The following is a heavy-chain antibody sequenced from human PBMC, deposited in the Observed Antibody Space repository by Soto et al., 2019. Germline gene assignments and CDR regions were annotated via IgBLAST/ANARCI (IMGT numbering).Heavy chain of an antibody. CDR3: ARVGYSYGIPFDY. D-gene: IGHD5-18*01. J-gene: IGHJ4*02. CDR1: GFTFSSYA. V-gene: IGHV3-30-3*01. Sequence: GGSLRLSCAASGFTFSSYAMHWVRQAPGKGLEWVAVISYDGSNKYYADSVKGRFTISRDNSKNTLYLQMNSLRAEDTAVYYCARVGYSYGIPFDYWGQGTLVTVSS. CDR2: ISYDGSNK.